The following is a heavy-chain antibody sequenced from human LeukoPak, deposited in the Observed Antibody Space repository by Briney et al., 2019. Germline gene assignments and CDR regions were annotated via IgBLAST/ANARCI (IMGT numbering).Heavy chain of an antibody. J-gene: IGHJ4*02. CDR1: GFTFSSYA. Sequence: QPGGSLRLSSAASGFTFSSYAMSWVPQAPGKGLDWVSAISGSGGSTYYADSVKGRFTISRDNSKNTLYLQMNSLRAEDTAVYYCARGPPYSSSSVFFDYWGQGTLVTVSS. CDR3: ARGPPYSSSSVFFDY. V-gene: IGHV3-23*01. CDR2: ISGSGGST. D-gene: IGHD6-6*01.